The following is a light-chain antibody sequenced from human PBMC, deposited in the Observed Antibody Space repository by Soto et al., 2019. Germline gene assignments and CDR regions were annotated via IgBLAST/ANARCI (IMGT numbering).Light chain of an antibody. V-gene: IGLV7-43*01. CDR1: TGAVTSGYY. Sequence: QTVVTQEPSLTVSPGGTVTLTCGSSTGAVTSGYYPNWLQQKPGQPPRALNYSTTYKHSWTPARFSGSLLGGKAALTLSGVQAEDEADYYCLLYYGGGVVFGGGTKLTVL. CDR3: LLYYGGGVV. CDR2: STT. J-gene: IGLJ2*01.